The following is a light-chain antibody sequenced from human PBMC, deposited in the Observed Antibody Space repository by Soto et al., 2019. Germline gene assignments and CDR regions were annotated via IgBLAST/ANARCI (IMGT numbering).Light chain of an antibody. CDR1: QSISSY. CDR3: QLSYSTPPT. V-gene: IGKV1-39*01. J-gene: IGKJ1*01. Sequence: DIQMTQSPSSLSASVGDRVTITCRASQSISSYLNWYQQKPGKAPKLLLYAASSLQSGVPSRFSGSRSRTEFALTISSLQPEDFVTYYCQLSYSTPPTCGQGTKVEIK. CDR2: AAS.